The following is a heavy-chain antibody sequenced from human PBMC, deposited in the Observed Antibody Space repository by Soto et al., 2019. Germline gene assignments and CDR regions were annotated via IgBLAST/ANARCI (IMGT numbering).Heavy chain of an antibody. D-gene: IGHD1-1*01. Sequence: EVQLVESGGGLVNPGGSLRLSCAASGFTFNNAWMSWVRQAPGKGLEWVGRIKSNTDGGTADYAAPVNGRFTVSRDDSKNTVYLQMNSLKTEDTAVYHCATDLKTGTERGKFDYWGQGPLVTVPS. CDR3: ATDLKTGTERGKFDY. J-gene: IGHJ4*02. CDR1: GFTFNNAW. V-gene: IGHV3-15*01. CDR2: IKSNTDGGTA.